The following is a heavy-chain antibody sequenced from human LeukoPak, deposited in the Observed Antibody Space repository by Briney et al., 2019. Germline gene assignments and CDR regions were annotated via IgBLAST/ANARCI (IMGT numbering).Heavy chain of an antibody. J-gene: IGHJ5*02. CDR1: GYIFADYY. D-gene: IGHD3-10*01. Sequence: ASVKVSCKASGYIFADYYIHWVRQAPGQGLEWMGWIKPNSGGTRPAQKFQGRVTMTRDTSISTAYMELSSLRYDDTAVYYCATDSDMVRGVNWFDPWGQGTLVTVSS. V-gene: IGHV1-2*02. CDR3: ATDSDMVRGVNWFDP. CDR2: IKPNSGGT.